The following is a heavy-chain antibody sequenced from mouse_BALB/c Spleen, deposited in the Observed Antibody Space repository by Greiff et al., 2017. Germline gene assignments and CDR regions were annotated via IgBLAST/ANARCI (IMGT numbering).Heavy chain of an antibody. D-gene: IGHD2-1*01. V-gene: IGHV1-63*02. CDR1: GYTFTNYW. J-gene: IGHJ3*01. CDR3: ARGRIYYGNYRGWFAY. Sequence: VQLQQSGAELVRPGTSVKISCKASGYTFTNYWLGWVKQRPGHGLEWIGDIYPGGGYTNYNEKFKGKATLTADTSSSTAYMQLSSLTSEDSAVYFCARGRIYYGNYRGWFAYWGQGTLVTVSA. CDR2: IYPGGGYT.